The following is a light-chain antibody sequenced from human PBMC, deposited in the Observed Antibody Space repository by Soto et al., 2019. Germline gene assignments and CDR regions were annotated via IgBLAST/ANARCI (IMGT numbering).Light chain of an antibody. V-gene: IGKV3-11*01. CDR2: DAS. Sequence: EIVLTQSPATLSLSPGERATLSCRASQSVSSFFVWYQQKRGQAPRLLIYDASKRATGIPARCSGSGSGTDFTLTLSSLEPEDFAVYYCQQRLDWPLTFGGGTTVEIK. J-gene: IGKJ4*01. CDR3: QQRLDWPLT. CDR1: QSVSSF.